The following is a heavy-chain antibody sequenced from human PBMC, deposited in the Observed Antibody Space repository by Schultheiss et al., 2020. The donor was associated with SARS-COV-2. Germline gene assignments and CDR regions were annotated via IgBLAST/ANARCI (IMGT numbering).Heavy chain of an antibody. J-gene: IGHJ2*01. V-gene: IGHV1-2*02. CDR2: IIPNSGDA. CDR1: GYTFTDYH. CDR3: ARDRYDFWSGYVSYWYFDL. Sequence: ASVKVSCKASGYTFTDYHMHWMRQAPGQGLEWMGWIIPNSGDAGSAQKFQGRVTITSDRSVSTAYMELSSLRSEDTAVYYCARDRYDFWSGYVSYWYFDLWGRGTLVTVSS. D-gene: IGHD3-3*01.